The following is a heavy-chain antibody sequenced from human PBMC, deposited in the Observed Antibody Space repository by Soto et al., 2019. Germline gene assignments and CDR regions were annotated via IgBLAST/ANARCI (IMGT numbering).Heavy chain of an antibody. CDR2: ISSSSSYT. V-gene: IGHV3-21*05. Sequence: PGGSLRLSCAASGFTCSSYSMNWVRQAPGKGLEWVSYISSSSSYTNYADSVKGRFTISRDNAKKSLYLQMNSLRAEDTALYYCAKGGRLHGNWLDPWGQGNLVTVSS. D-gene: IGHD6-25*01. J-gene: IGHJ5*01. CDR3: AKGGRLHGNWLDP. CDR1: GFTCSSYS.